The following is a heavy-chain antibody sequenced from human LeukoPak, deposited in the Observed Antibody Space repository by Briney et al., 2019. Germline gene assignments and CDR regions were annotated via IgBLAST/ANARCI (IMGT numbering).Heavy chain of an antibody. CDR1: GFTFSSYS. D-gene: IGHD3-22*01. CDR3: ARPIYDSSGYYHDY. V-gene: IGHV3-48*01. J-gene: IGHJ4*02. CDR2: ISSSSSSI. Sequence: PGGSLRLSCAASGFTFSSYSMNWVRQAPGKRLEWLSYISSSSSSIYYADSVKGRFTISRDNAKNSLYLQMNSLRAEDTAVYYCARPIYDSSGYYHDYWGQGTLVTVSS.